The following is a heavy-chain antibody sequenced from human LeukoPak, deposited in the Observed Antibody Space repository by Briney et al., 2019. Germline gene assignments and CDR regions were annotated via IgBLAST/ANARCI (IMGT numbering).Heavy chain of an antibody. D-gene: IGHD3-10*02. V-gene: IGHV4-34*01. J-gene: IGHJ6*04. CDR3: AELGITMIGGV. Sequence: PSETLSLTRAVYGGSFSGYYWSWIRQPPGRGLEWIGEINHSGSTNYNPSLKSRVTISVDTSKNQFSLKLSSVTAADTAVYYCAELGITMIGGVWGKGTTVTISS. CDR1: GGSFSGYY. CDR2: INHSGST.